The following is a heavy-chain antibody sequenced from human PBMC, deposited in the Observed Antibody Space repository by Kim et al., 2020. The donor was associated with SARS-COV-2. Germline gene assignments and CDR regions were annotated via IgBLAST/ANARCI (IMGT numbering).Heavy chain of an antibody. J-gene: IGHJ5*02. CDR2: TA. Sequence: TANYAQKFQGRVTITADESTSTAYMELSSLRSEDTAVYYCARGDGGWFDPWGQGTLVTVSS. CDR3: ARGDGGWFDP. D-gene: IGHD2-15*01. V-gene: IGHV1-69*01.